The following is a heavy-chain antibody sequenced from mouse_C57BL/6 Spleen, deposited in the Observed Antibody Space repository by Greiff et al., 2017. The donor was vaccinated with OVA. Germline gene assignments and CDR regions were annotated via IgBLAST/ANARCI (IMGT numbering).Heavy chain of an antibody. V-gene: IGHV3-6*01. CDR3: ARGYYGSSFYYAMDY. J-gene: IGHJ4*01. CDR2: ISYDGSN. CDR1: GYSITSGYY. Sequence: ESGPGLVKPSQSLSLTCSVTGYSITSGYYWNWIRQFPGNKLEWMGYISYDGSNNYNPSLKNRISITRDTSKNQFFLKLNSVTTEDTATYYCARGYYGSSFYYAMDYWGQGTSVTVSS. D-gene: IGHD1-1*01.